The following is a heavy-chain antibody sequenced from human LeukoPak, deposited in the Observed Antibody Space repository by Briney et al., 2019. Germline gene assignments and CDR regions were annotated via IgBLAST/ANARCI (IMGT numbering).Heavy chain of an antibody. CDR3: TRGVGDFWSGFPIRDYYYMDV. J-gene: IGHJ6*03. V-gene: IGHV3-49*04. CDR2: IRSKAYGGTT. Sequence: HPGGSLRLSCAASGFTFSSYWMSWVRQAPGKGLEWVGFIRSKAYGGTTEYAASVKGRFTISRDDSKSIAYLQMNSLKTEDTAVYYCTRGVGDFWSGFPIRDYYYMDVWGKGTTVTVSS. D-gene: IGHD3-3*01. CDR1: GFTFSSYW.